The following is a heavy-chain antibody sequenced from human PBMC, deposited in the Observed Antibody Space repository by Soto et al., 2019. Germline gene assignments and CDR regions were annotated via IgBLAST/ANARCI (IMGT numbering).Heavy chain of an antibody. V-gene: IGHV3-30-3*01. CDR1: GFTFSNYA. Sequence: QVQLVESGGGVVQPGRSLRVSCAASGFTFSNYAMHWVRQAPGKGLEWVAVVSYDGSKQFYADSVEGRFTISRDSSKSTLCLHMDNLRDEDTAVYYCARDRVYYYDNSGYYNFDYWGQGTLVTVSS. CDR2: VSYDGSKQ. D-gene: IGHD3-22*01. J-gene: IGHJ4*02. CDR3: ARDRVYYYDNSGYYNFDY.